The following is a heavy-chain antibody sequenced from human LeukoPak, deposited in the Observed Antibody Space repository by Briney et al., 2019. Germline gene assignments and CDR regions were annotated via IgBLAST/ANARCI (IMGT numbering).Heavy chain of an antibody. J-gene: IGHJ4*02. D-gene: IGHD2-2*01. CDR2: SYI. CDR3: AREPTAYFDY. Sequence: GGSLRLSCAASGFTFSSYSMNWVRQAPGSSYIYYADSVKGRFTISRDNAKNSLYLQMNSLRAEDTAVYYCAREPTAYFDYWGQGTLVTVSS. CDR1: GFTFSSYS. V-gene: IGHV3-21*01.